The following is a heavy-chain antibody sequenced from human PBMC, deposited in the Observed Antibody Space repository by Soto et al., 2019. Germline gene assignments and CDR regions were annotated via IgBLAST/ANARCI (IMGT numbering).Heavy chain of an antibody. V-gene: IGHV1-3*01. CDR3: ARGLGLYYFDY. D-gene: IGHD1-26*01. J-gene: IGHJ4*02. CDR2: INAGNSNT. CDR1: GYTFTSYA. Sequence: ASVKVSCKASGYTFTSYAMHWVRQAPGQRLEWMGWINAGNSNTKYSQKFQGRVTITRDTSASTAYMELSSLRSEDTAVYYCARGLGLYYFDYWGQGTQVTVSS.